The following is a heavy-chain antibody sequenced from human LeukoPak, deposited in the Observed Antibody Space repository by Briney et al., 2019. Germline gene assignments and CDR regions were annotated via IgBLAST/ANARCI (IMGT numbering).Heavy chain of an antibody. Sequence: GGSLRLSCAASGFTFSSYGMHWVRQAPGKGREGVAIIWYDGSNKYYADSVKGRFTISRDNSKNTLYLQMNSLRAEDTAVYYCAKESGDGLYYFDYWGQGTLVTVSS. CDR3: AKESGDGLYYFDY. CDR2: IWYDGSNK. V-gene: IGHV3-33*06. D-gene: IGHD2-21*02. CDR1: GFTFSSYG. J-gene: IGHJ4*02.